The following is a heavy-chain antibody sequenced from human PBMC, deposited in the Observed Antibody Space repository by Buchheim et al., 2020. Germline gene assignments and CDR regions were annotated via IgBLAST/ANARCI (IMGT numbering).Heavy chain of an antibody. V-gene: IGHV4-59*01. D-gene: IGHD2-2*01. J-gene: IGHJ6*02. CDR3: ARDSGGYCSSTSCYYGMDV. Sequence: QVQLQESGPGLVKPSETLSLTCTVSGGSISSYYWSWIRQPPGKGLEWIGYIYYSGSTNYNPSLKSRVTISVDKSKNQFSLKLSSVTAADTAVYYCARDSGGYCSSTSCYYGMDVWGQGTT. CDR1: GGSISSYY. CDR2: IYYSGST.